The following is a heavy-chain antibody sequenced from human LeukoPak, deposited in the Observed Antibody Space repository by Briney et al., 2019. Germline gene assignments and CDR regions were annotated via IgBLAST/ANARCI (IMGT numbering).Heavy chain of an antibody. D-gene: IGHD6-13*01. CDR2: IYYSGST. Sequence: SETLSLTCTVSGGSISSYYWSWIRQPPGKGLERIGYIYYSGSTNYNPSLKSRVTISVDTSKNQFSLKLSSVTDADTAVYHCARDYSSSWNYFDYWGQGTLVTVSS. J-gene: IGHJ4*02. V-gene: IGHV4-59*01. CDR3: ARDYSSSWNYFDY. CDR1: GGSISSYY.